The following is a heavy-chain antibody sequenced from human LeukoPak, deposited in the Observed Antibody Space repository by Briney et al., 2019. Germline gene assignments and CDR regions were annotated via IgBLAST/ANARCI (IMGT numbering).Heavy chain of an antibody. V-gene: IGHV3-11*01. CDR1: GFTFSDYY. J-gene: IGHJ6*03. CDR2: ISSSGSTI. Sequence: GGSLRLSCAASGFTFSDYYMSWIRQAPGKGLEWVSYISSSGSTIYYADSVKGRFTISRDNAKNSLYLQMNSLRAEDTAVYYCAKDPGIAVAGIYYYYYYMDVWGKGTTVTISS. CDR3: AKDPGIAVAGIYYYYYYMDV. D-gene: IGHD6-19*01.